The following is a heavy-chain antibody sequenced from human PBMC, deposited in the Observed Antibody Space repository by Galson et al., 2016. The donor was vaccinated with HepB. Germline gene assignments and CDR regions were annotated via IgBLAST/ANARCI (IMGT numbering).Heavy chain of an antibody. CDR1: GFSFSRYG. J-gene: IGHJ4*02. CDR2: IWNDGSKK. D-gene: IGHD4-17*01. CDR3: ARAVHLAEYGDYVGLDY. V-gene: IGHV3-33*01. Sequence: SLRLSCAASGFSFSRYGIHWVRQAPGKGLEWVALIWNDGSKKYYAESVKGRFTISRDNSRNTLYLHVASLRAEDTAMYFCARAVHLAEYGDYVGLDYWGQGTLVTVSS.